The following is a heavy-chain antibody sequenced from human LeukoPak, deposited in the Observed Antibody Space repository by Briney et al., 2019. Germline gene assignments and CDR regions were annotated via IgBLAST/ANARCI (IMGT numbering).Heavy chain of an antibody. CDR2: ISSSSSTK. J-gene: IGHJ4*02. Sequence: QPGGSLRLSCAASGFTFCINAMSWVRQAPGKGLEWVSVISSSSSTKYYAESVKGRFTISRDNVKNSLYLQMNSLRDEDTAVYYCAKLQGTFYSSSWNWGQGTLVTVSS. V-gene: IGHV3-48*02. CDR1: GFTFCINA. D-gene: IGHD6-13*01. CDR3: AKLQGTFYSSSWN.